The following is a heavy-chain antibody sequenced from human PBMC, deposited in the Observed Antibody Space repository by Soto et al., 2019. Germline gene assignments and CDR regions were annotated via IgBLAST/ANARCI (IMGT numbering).Heavy chain of an antibody. V-gene: IGHV4-59*01. CDR1: GGSISSYY. Sequence: SETLSPTCTVSGGSISSYYWSWIRQPPGKGLEWIGYIYYSGSTNYNPSLKSRVTISVDTSKNQFSLKLSSVTAADTAVYYCSAYDSSGYYFYYWGQGTLVTVS. D-gene: IGHD3-22*01. CDR2: IYYSGST. J-gene: IGHJ4*02. CDR3: SAYDSSGYYFYY.